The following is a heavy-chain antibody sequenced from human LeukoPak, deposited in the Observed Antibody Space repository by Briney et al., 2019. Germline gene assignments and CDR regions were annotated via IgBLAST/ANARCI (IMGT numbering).Heavy chain of an antibody. Sequence: GASVKVSCKASGGTFSSYAISWVRQAPGQGPEWMGGIIPIFGTANYAQKFQGRVTITTDESTSTAYMELSSLRSEDTAVYYCARGNQPYYDSSGHFDYWGQGTLVTVSS. CDR3: ARGNQPYYDSSGHFDY. CDR1: GGTFSSYA. D-gene: IGHD3-22*01. V-gene: IGHV1-69*05. CDR2: IIPIFGTA. J-gene: IGHJ4*02.